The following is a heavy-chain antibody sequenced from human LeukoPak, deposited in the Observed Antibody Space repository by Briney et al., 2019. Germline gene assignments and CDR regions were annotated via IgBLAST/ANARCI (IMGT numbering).Heavy chain of an antibody. Sequence: VKPSETLSLTCTVSGGPISSSSYYWGWIRQPPGKGLEWIGSIYYSGSTYYNPSLESRVTISVDTSKNQFSLKLSSVTAADTAVYYCARSPHYYYYGMDVWGQGTTVTVSS. CDR1: GGPISSSSYY. CDR3: ARSPHYYYYGMDV. V-gene: IGHV4-39*01. J-gene: IGHJ6*02. CDR2: IYYSGST.